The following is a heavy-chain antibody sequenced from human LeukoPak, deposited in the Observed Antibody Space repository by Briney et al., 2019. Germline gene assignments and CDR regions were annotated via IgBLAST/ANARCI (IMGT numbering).Heavy chain of an antibody. Sequence: RTSETLSLTCAVYGGSFGTYYWSWIRQPPGKGLEWIGEINHSGSTNYNPSLKSRVSISMDTPKNQFSLNLISLTAADTAVYYCARQGTVTFLYYFDYWGQGTLVTVSS. CDR1: GGSFGTYY. CDR2: INHSGST. D-gene: IGHD4-11*01. CDR3: ARQGTVTFLYYFDY. V-gene: IGHV4-34*01. J-gene: IGHJ4*02.